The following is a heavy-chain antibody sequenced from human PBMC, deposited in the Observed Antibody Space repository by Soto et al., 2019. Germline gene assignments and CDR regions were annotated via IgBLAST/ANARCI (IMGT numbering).Heavy chain of an antibody. V-gene: IGHV3-23*01. CDR2: ISRSGRGSA. Sequence: GPLRLSCPASGFTFNSYVMTWVRQAPGEGLEWVSSISRSGRGSAYYADSVKGRFTISRDNSENTLFLQMNNLRDEDTALYYCARGRYLDSSDYWVANLPFDHWGLGTLVTVSS. J-gene: IGHJ4*02. D-gene: IGHD3-22*01. CDR1: GFTFNSYV. CDR3: ARGRYLDSSDYWVANLPFDH.